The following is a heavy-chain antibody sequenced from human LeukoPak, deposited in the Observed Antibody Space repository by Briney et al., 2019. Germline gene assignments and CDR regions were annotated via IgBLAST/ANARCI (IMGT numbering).Heavy chain of an antibody. CDR3: AKGNGITEHYFDY. J-gene: IGHJ4*02. CDR1: GFTFSNYV. D-gene: IGHD1-20*01. V-gene: IGHV3-23*01. CDR2: ISGSGSST. Sequence: GGSLRLSCATSGFTFSNYVMAWVRQAPGKGLEWVSAISGSGSSTYYADSVKGRFTISRDNSKNTLFLQMNSLRAEDTAVYYCAKGNGITEHYFDYWGQRTLVTVSS.